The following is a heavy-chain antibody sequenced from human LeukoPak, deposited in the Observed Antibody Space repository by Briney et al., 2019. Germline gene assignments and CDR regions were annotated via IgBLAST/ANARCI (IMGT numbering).Heavy chain of an antibody. CDR1: GGTFSSYA. V-gene: IGHV1-69*13. J-gene: IGHJ6*02. Sequence: SVKVSCKASGGTFSSYAISWVRQAPGQGLEWMGGIIPIFGTANYAQKFQGRVTITADESTSTSYMELSSLRSEDTAVYYCARLPLRSIAVGYYGMDVWGQGTTVTVSS. CDR3: ARLPLRSIAVGYYGMDV. CDR2: IIPIFGTA. D-gene: IGHD6-6*01.